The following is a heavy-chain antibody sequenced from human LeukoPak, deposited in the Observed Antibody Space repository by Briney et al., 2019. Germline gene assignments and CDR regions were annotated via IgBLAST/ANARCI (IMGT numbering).Heavy chain of an antibody. CDR2: IFYSGST. J-gene: IGHJ4*02. CDR3: ARRIPTMVGFDY. V-gene: IGHV4-61*01. D-gene: IGHD3-10*01. Sequence: PSETLSLTCTVSGGSVSSGSYYWSWIRQPPGKGLEWIGYIFYSGSTNYNPSLKSRVTISIDTSQNQFSLRLTSVAAADTAVYYCARRIPTMVGFDYWGREPWSPSPQ. CDR1: GGSVSSGSYY.